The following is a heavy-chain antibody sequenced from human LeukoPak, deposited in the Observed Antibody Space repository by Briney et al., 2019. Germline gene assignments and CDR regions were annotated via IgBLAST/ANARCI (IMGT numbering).Heavy chain of an antibody. CDR2: IYYSGST. D-gene: IGHD6-19*01. CDR1: GGSISSYY. CDR3: ARGDQWLEDY. V-gene: IGHV4-59*01. Sequence: SETLSLTCTVSGGSISSYYWSWIRQPPGKGLEWIGYIYYSGSTNYNPSLKSRVTISVDTSKNQFSLKLSSVTAADTAVYYCARGDQWLEDYWGQGTLVTVSS. J-gene: IGHJ4*02.